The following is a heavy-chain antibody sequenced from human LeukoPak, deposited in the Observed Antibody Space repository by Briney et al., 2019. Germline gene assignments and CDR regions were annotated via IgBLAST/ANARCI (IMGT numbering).Heavy chain of an antibody. V-gene: IGHV4-59*01. Sequence: SETLSLTCTVSGGSISSYYWSWIRQPPGKGLEWIGYIYYSGSTNYNPSLKSRVTISVGTSKNQFSLKLSSVTAADTAVYYCARAGVAVAGGGWFDPWGQGTLVTVSS. D-gene: IGHD6-19*01. CDR1: GGSISSYY. CDR2: IYYSGST. CDR3: ARAGVAVAGGGWFDP. J-gene: IGHJ5*02.